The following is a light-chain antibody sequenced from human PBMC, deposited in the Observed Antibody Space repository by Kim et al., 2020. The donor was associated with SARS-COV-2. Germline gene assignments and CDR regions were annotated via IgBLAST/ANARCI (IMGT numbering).Light chain of an antibody. J-gene: IGKJ3*01. CDR3: QKYDGAPL. CDR2: AAS. CDR1: QGIKNY. Sequence: DIQMTQSPSSLSASVGDTVTITCRASQGIKNYLAWYQQKPGKVPKVLVYAASTLQSGVPSRFSGSGSGTDFTLAISSLQPEDVTTYYCQKYDGAPLFGPGTKVDIK. V-gene: IGKV1-27*01.